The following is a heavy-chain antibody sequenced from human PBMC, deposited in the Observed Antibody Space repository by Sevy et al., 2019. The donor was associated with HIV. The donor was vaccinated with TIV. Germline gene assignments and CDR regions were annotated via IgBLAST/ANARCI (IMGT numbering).Heavy chain of an antibody. V-gene: IGHV3-33*01. CDR3: ARYWGGDGPSLDY. CDR1: GFIFSNYA. CDR2: IWYDGTDK. D-gene: IGHD3-16*01. Sequence: GGSLRLSCATSGFIFSNYAMHWIRQAPGKGLEWVAVIWYDGTDKYYADSVQGRFTISRDNSKNTLYLQMNSLRVEDTAVYYCARYWGGDGPSLDYWGQGNLVPVSS. J-gene: IGHJ4*02.